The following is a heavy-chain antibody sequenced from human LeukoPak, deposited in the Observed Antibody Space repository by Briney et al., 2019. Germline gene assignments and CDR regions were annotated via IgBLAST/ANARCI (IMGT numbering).Heavy chain of an antibody. D-gene: IGHD3-22*01. CDR3: ARDSSSGYYYWFDP. J-gene: IGHJ5*02. CDR1: GGSMNSNY. V-gene: IGHV4-59*12. Sequence: SETLSLTCTVSGGSMNSNYWSWLRQPPGKGLEWIAYIYYSGSTNYNPSLKSRVTISVDTSKNQFSLKLTSVTAADTAVYYCARDSSSGYYYWFDPWGQGALVTVSS. CDR2: IYYSGST.